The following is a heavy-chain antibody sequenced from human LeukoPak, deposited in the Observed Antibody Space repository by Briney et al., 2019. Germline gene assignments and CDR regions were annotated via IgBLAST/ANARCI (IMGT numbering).Heavy chain of an antibody. CDR2: MNSGGST. CDR3: ARGGSMVRGVL. CDR1: GFTFSSYS. Sequence: GGSLRLSCAASGFTFSSYSMNWVRQAPGKGLEWVSAMNSGGSTFYADSVKGRFIISRDKSRNTLYLQMNSLRVDDTAVYYCARGGSMVRGVLWGQGTLVTVSS. V-gene: IGHV3-53*01. D-gene: IGHD3-10*01. J-gene: IGHJ4*02.